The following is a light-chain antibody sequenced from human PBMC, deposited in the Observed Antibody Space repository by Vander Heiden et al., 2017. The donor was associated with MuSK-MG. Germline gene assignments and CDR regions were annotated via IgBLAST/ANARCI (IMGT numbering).Light chain of an antibody. CDR3: HQSSRLPQT. Sequence: EIVLTQSPGFLSVTPNEQVTITCRASQSIGSSIHWYQQKPDQSPKLLIKYASQSISGVPSRFIGSGSGTDFTLTINSLEAEYAAAYYRHQSSRLPQTFGQGTKVEIK. CDR1: QSIGSS. V-gene: IGKV6D-21*02. CDR2: YAS. J-gene: IGKJ1*01.